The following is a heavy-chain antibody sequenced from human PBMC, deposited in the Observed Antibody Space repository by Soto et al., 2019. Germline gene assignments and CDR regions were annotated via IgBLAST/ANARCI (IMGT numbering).Heavy chain of an antibody. CDR1: GGSFISHS. J-gene: IGHJ4*02. V-gene: IGHV4-34*01. CDR3: ATYDVGAIIQDY. CDR2: IHHDGIT. Sequence: PSETLSLTCAVYGGSFISHSRSWVCQPPGKGLEWIGEIHHDGITNYNPSLKSRVTISGDTSKTQFSLELTSLTAADTAVYYCATYDVGAIIQDYWAQGTLVTVSS. D-gene: IGHD3-16*01.